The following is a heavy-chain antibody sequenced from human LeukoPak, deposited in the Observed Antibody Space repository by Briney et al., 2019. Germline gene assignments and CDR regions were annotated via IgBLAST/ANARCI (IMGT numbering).Heavy chain of an antibody. J-gene: IGHJ3*02. V-gene: IGHV3-74*01. Sequence: GGSLRLSCAASGSTFSNYWIHWVRHAPGKGLVWVSRINRDGSSTTYADSVKGRFTISRDNAKNTLHLQMNSLRVEDTAVYYCARSYYDSSGYYVRGDAFDIWGQGTKVTVSS. D-gene: IGHD3-22*01. CDR2: INRDGSST. CDR3: ARSYYDSSGYYVRGDAFDI. CDR1: GSTFSNYW.